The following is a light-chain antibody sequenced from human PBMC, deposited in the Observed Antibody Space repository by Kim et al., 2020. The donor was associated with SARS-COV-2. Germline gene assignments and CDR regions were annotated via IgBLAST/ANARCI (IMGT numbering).Light chain of an antibody. CDR2: GAS. J-gene: IGKJ2*01. CDR3: QEYGSSRNT. Sequence: LSPGERATLSCRASQSVSSCYLAWYQQKPGQAPRLLIYGASSRATGIPDRFSGSGSGTDFTLTISRLEPEDFALYFCQEYGSSRNTFGQGTKLEI. V-gene: IGKV3-20*01. CDR1: QSVSSCY.